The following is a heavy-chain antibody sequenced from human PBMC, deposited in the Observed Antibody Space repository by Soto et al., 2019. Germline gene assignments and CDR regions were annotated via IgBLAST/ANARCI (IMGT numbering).Heavy chain of an antibody. Sequence: ASVKVSWKASGYTFTSYYMHWVRQAPGQGLEWMGIVNPSGGSTSYAQKFQGRITMTRDTSTSTVYMELGSLGSEDMAVYYCAGDRFIVVVPATFYYYGMDFWGQGTTVTVSS. V-gene: IGHV1-46*01. CDR3: AGDRFIVVVPATFYYYGMDF. J-gene: IGHJ6*02. D-gene: IGHD2-2*01. CDR2: VNPSGGST. CDR1: GYTFTSYY.